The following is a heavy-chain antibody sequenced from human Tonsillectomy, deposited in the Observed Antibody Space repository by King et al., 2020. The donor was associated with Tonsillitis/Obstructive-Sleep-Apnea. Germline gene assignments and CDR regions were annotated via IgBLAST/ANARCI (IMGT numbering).Heavy chain of an antibody. CDR2: IYYSGST. D-gene: IGHD5-24*01. J-gene: IGHJ4*02. V-gene: IGHV4-59*08. Sequence: QLQESGPGLVKPSETLSLTCTVSGGSISSYYWSWIRQPPGKGLEWIGYIYYSGSTNYNPSLKSRVTISVDTSKNQFSLKLSSVTAADTAVYYCARQGPREYYFDYWGQGTLVTVSS. CDR1: GGSISSYY. CDR3: ARQGPREYYFDY.